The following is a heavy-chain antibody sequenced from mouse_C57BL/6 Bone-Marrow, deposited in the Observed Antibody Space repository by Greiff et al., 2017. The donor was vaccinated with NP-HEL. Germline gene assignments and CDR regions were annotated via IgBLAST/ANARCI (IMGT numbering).Heavy chain of an antibody. CDR1: GFTFSSYA. D-gene: IGHD1-1*01. CDR2: ISDGGSYT. V-gene: IGHV5-4*03. J-gene: IGHJ4*01. Sequence: DVKLVESGGGLVKPGGSLKLSCAASGFTFSSYAMSWVRQTPEKRLEWVATISDGGSYTYYPDNVKGRFTISRDNAKNNLYLQMSHLKSEDTAMYYCARVFITTNRDAMDYWGQGTSVTVSS. CDR3: ARVFITTNRDAMDY.